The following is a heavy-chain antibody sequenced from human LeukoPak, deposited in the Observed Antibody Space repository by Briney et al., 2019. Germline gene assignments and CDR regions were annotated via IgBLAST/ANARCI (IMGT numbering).Heavy chain of an antibody. CDR3: ARDGLRLGGLSLSFDY. J-gene: IGHJ4*02. CDR2: FDPEDGET. Sequence: GASVKVSCKVSGYTLTELSMHWVRQAPGKGLEWMGGFDPEDGETIYAQKFQGRVTMTEDTSTDTAYMELSSLRSEDTAMYYCARDGLRLGGLSLSFDYWGQGTLVTVSS. V-gene: IGHV1-24*01. D-gene: IGHD3-16*02. CDR1: GYTLTELS.